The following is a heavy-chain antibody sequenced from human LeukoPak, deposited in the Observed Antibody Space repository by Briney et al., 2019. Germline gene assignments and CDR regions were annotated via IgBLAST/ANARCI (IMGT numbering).Heavy chain of an antibody. J-gene: IGHJ4*02. D-gene: IGHD1-26*01. Sequence: GASVKVSCKASGYTFTSYYMHWVRQAPGQGLEWMGWISADNGNTNYAQKLQGRVTMTTDTSTSTAYMELVSLRSDDTAVYYCARSVGVGGSYYFDYWGQGTLVTVSS. CDR2: ISADNGNT. V-gene: IGHV1-18*04. CDR3: ARSVGVGGSYYFDY. CDR1: GYTFTSYY.